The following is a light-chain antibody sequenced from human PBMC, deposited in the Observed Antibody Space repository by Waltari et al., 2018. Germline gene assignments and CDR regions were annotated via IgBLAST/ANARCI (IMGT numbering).Light chain of an antibody. V-gene: IGLV2-14*01. CDR1: SSDGGFYDF. Sequence: QSALTQPASVSGSPGQSITISCTGTSSDGGFYDFVSWFQQHPGKAPKVMISKVNNRPSGVSKPFSGSKSANTASLTISGLQAEDEADYYCSSYTRRSYWVFGGGTQLTVL. CDR2: KVN. J-gene: IGLJ3*02. CDR3: SSYTRRSYWV.